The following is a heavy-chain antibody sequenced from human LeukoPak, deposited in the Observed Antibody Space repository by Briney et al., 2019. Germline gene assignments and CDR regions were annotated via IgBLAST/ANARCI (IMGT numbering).Heavy chain of an antibody. V-gene: IGHV4-59*11. CDR2: IYSSGTT. J-gene: IGHJ1*01. CDR1: GGSISSHY. D-gene: IGHD4-17*01. CDR3: ARASFGDYSAEYFHH. Sequence: KPSETLSLTCTVSGGSISSHYWSWIRQPPGRGLEWIGYIYSSGTTNYNPSLKSRVTISVDTSKNQFSLKLNSVTAADTAVYYCARASFGDYSAEYFHHWGQGTLVTVSS.